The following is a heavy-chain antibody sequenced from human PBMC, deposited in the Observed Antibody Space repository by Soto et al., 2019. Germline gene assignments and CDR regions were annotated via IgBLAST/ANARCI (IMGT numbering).Heavy chain of an antibody. D-gene: IGHD2-21*01. CDR3: ARDDLRGYYYYGMDV. CDR1: GFTVSSNY. J-gene: IGHJ6*02. V-gene: IGHV3-53*01. CDR2: IYSRGST. Sequence: GGSLRLSCAASGFTVSSNYMSWVRQAPGKGLEWVSVIYSRGSTYYADSVKGRFTISRDNSKNTLYLQMNSLRAEDTAVYYCARDDLRGYYYYGMDVWGQGTTVTVSS.